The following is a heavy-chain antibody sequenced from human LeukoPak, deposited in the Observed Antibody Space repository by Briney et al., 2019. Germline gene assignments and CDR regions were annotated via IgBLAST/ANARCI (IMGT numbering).Heavy chain of an antibody. CDR2: ISYDGSNK. CDR1: GFTFSSYA. D-gene: IGHD6-13*01. V-gene: IGHV3-30-3*01. Sequence: GGSLRLSCAASGFTFSSYAMHWVRQAPGKGLEWVAVISYDGSNKYYADSVKGRFTISRDNSKNTLYLQMNSLRAEDTAVYYCARVAGYSSSWLPFDYWGQGTLVTVSS. J-gene: IGHJ4*02. CDR3: ARVAGYSSSWLPFDY.